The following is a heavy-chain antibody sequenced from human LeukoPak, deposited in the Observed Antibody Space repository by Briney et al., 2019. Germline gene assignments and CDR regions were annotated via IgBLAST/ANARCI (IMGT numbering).Heavy chain of an antibody. J-gene: IGHJ4*02. CDR3: AKDEGVRITGTRHIDY. Sequence: GGSLRLSCAASGFTFSSYAMHWVRQAPGKGLEWVAVISYDGSNKYYADSVKGRFTISRDNSKNTLYLQMNSLRAEDTAVYYCAKDEGVRITGTRHIDYWGQGTLVTVSS. D-gene: IGHD1-20*01. V-gene: IGHV3-30-3*01. CDR1: GFTFSSYA. CDR2: ISYDGSNK.